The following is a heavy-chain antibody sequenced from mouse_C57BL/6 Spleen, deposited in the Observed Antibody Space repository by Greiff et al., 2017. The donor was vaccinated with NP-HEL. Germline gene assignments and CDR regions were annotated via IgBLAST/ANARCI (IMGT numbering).Heavy chain of an antibody. CDR2: IDPSDSCT. CDR3: ATFNGSLSWFDY. Sequence: QVQLQQPGAELVKPGASVKLSCKASGYTFTSYWMQWLKQRPGQGLEWIGEIDPSDSCTNYNQKFKGKATLTVDTSSSTAYMQLSSLTSEDSAVYYYATFNGSLSWFDYWSQRTQVTV. D-gene: IGHD6-5*01. J-gene: IGHJ3*01. CDR1: GYTFTSYW. V-gene: IGHV1-50*01.